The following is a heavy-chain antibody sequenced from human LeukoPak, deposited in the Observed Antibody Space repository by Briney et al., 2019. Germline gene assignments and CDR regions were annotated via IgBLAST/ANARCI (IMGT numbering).Heavy chain of an antibody. CDR1: GVPFSNYY. V-gene: IGHV4-34*01. J-gene: IGHJ4*02. CDR3: TRAVAGHPD. D-gene: IGHD6-19*01. CDR2: INHSGYT. Sequence: SETLSLTCAVSGVPFSNYYWSWVRQSPRQGLGWIGEINHSGYTNYNPSLKSRVTMSIDTSKNQFSLRLTSVSAADTGVYYCTRAVAGHPDWGQGTFVTVSS.